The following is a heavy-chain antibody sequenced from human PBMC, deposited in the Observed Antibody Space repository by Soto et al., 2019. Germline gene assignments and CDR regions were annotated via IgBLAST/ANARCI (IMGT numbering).Heavy chain of an antibody. Sequence: EVQLVESGGGLVQPGGSLRLSCAASGFTFSSYWMSWVRQAPGKGLEWVANIKQDGSEKYYVDSVKGRFTISRDNAKNSLYLQMISLRAEDTAVYYCARELDPPTSCYDYWGQGTLVTVSS. D-gene: IGHD2-2*01. V-gene: IGHV3-7*01. CDR1: GFTFSSYW. CDR2: IKQDGSEK. J-gene: IGHJ4*02. CDR3: ARELDPPTSCYDY.